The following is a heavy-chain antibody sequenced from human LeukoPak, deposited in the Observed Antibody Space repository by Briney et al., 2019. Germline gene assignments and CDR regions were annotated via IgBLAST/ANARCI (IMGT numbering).Heavy chain of an antibody. D-gene: IGHD3-10*01. V-gene: IGHV4-4*07. J-gene: IGHJ5*02. Sequence: SETLSLTCTVSGGSISSYYWSWIRQPAGKGLEWIGRIYTSGSTNYNPSLKSRVTMPVDTSKNQFSLKLSSVTAADTAVYYCARYGSGSYYYWFDPWGQGTLVTVSS. CDR2: IYTSGST. CDR1: GGSISSYY. CDR3: ARYGSGSYYYWFDP.